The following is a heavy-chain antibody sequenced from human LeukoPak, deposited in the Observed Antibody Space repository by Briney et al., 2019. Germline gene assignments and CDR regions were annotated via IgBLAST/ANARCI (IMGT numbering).Heavy chain of an antibody. D-gene: IGHD2-2*01. CDR2: TNWDGAST. J-gene: IGHJ6*03. CDR3: GRVYCSTTSCFDYYDYYMDV. Sequence: GGSLRLSCAASGFRFDDYGMSWVRHVPGKGLEWVSGTNWDGASTGYADSVKGRFTISRDNVKNFLYLQMNSLRVEDTALYFCGRVYCSTTSCFDYYDYYMDVWGKGTTVTVSS. V-gene: IGHV3-20*04. CDR1: GFRFDDYG.